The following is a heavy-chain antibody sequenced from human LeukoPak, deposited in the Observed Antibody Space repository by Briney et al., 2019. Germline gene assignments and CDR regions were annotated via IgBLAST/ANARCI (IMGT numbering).Heavy chain of an antibody. J-gene: IGHJ4*02. Sequence: SETLSLTCTVSGGSISSSSYYWGWIRQPPGKGLEWIGSIYYSGSTYYNPSLKSRVTISVDTSKNQFSLKLSSVTAADTAVYYCVRWGIKIKVAGSFDYWGQGTLVTVSS. D-gene: IGHD2-15*01. V-gene: IGHV4-39*07. CDR1: GGSISSSSYY. CDR3: VRWGIKIKVAGSFDY. CDR2: IYYSGST.